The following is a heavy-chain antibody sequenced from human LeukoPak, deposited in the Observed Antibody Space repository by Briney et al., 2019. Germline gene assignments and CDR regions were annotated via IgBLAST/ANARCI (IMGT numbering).Heavy chain of an antibody. CDR3: ARDISAAFDY. J-gene: IGHJ4*02. CDR1: GFTFSSYA. D-gene: IGHD1-14*01. Sequence: GGSLRLSCAASGFTFSSYAMHWVRQAPGKGLEWVAVISYDGSNKYYADSVKGRFTISRDNSKNTLYLQMNSLRAEDTAVYYCARDISAAFDYWGQGTLVTVSS. CDR2: ISYDGSNK. V-gene: IGHV3-30-3*01.